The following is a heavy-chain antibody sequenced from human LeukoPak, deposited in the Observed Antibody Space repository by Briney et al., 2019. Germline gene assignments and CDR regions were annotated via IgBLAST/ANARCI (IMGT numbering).Heavy chain of an antibody. D-gene: IGHD2-15*01. CDR3: AKKGCSGGGCPVGAPFDY. J-gene: IGHJ4*02. V-gene: IGHV3-30*02. CDR2: IRYDGGDK. CDR1: GFSFSSYG. Sequence: GGSLRLSCAASGFSFSSYGMHWVRQAPGKGLEWVAFIRYDGGDKYYADSVRGRFTMSRDNSKKTLYLQITSLRAEDTAVYYCAKKGCSGGGCPVGAPFDYGGRGPLVTVSS.